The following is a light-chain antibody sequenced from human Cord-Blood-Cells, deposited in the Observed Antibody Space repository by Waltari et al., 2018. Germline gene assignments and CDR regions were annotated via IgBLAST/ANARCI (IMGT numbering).Light chain of an antibody. CDR1: SSNIGSNT. V-gene: IGLV1-44*01. J-gene: IGLJ3*02. Sequence: QSVLTQPPSASGTPGQRVTISCSGSSSNIGSNTVNWYQQLPGTAPKLLSYSNNQRPSGVPDRFSGSKSGTSASLAISGLKSEDEADYYCAAWDDSLNGPVFGGGTKLTVL. CDR2: SNN. CDR3: AAWDDSLNGPV.